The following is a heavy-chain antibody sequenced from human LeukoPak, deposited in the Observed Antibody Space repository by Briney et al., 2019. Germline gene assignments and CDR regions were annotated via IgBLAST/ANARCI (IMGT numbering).Heavy chain of an antibody. CDR1: GGTFISYA. CDR2: IIPIFGTA. V-gene: IGHV1-69*05. J-gene: IGHJ4*02. Sequence: SVKVSCKASGGTFISYAISWVRQAPGQGREWMGGIIPIFGTANYAQKFQGRVTITTDESTSTAYMELSSLRSEDTAVYYCARENLPSKGHSSSSGDYWGQGTLVTVSS. D-gene: IGHD6-13*01. CDR3: ARENLPSKGHSSSSGDY.